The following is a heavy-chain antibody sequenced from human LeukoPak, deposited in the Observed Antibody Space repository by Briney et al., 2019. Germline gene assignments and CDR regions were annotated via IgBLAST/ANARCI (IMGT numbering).Heavy chain of an antibody. V-gene: IGHV3-21*01. CDR2: ISSSSSYI. CDR1: GFTFSSYS. J-gene: IGHJ4*02. D-gene: IGHD3-3*01. Sequence: NAGGSLRLSCAASGFTFSSYSMNWVRQAPGKGLEWVSSISSSSSYIYYADSVKGRFTISRDNAKNSLYLQMISLRAEDTAVYYCARDGLYYDFWSGYSPYYFDYWGQGTLVTVSS. CDR3: ARDGLYYDFWSGYSPYYFDY.